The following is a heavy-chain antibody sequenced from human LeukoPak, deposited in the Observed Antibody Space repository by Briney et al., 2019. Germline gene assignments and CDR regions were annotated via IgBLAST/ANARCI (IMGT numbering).Heavy chain of an antibody. CDR1: ELTFSAYA. V-gene: IGHV3-23*01. CDR3: VARNGYHYAFDY. J-gene: IGHJ4*02. D-gene: IGHD3-10*01. CDR2: ISGNGANT. Sequence: PGGSLGLSCVGSELTFSAYAMSWVRQTPGKGLEWVSGISGNGANTDSADSVEGRFTISRDNSKDTLYLEMTNLRAEDAAVYYCVARNGYHYAFDYWGQGTQVVVSS.